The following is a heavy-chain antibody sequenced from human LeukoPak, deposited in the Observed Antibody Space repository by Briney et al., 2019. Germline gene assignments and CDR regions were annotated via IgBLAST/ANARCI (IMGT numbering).Heavy chain of an antibody. V-gene: IGHV3-21*01. CDR2: ISTSSSYI. J-gene: IGHJ4*02. CDR1: GFTFNRYN. Sequence: GGSLRLSCAASGFTFNRYNMNWVRRAPGKGLEWVSSISTSSSYIYYADSVKGRFTISRDNAKNSLYLQMNSLRAEDTAVYYCAREYNWMDFDYWGQGTLVTVSS. D-gene: IGHD1-1*01. CDR3: AREYNWMDFDY.